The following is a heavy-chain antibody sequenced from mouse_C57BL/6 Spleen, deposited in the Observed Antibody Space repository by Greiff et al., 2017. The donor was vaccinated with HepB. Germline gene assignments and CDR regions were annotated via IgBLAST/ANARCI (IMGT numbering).Heavy chain of an antibody. CDR2: INYDGSST. V-gene: IGHV5-16*01. CDR1: GFTFSDYY. CDR3: ARVIGGTDAMDY. J-gene: IGHJ4*01. Sequence: EVKLVESEGGLVQPGSSMKLSCTASGFTFSDYYMAWVRQVPEKGLEWVANINYDGSSTYYLDSLKSRFIISRDNAKNILYLQMRSLKSEDTATYYCARVIGGTDAMDYWGQGTSVTVSS. D-gene: IGHD3-3*01.